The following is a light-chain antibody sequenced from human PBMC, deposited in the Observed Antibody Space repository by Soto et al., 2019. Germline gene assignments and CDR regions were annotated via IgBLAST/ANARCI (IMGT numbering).Light chain of an antibody. J-gene: IGKJ2*03. Sequence: DIQLTQSPSFVSASVGDRVTISCRASQPISRWLAWYQQRPGKAPNLLIYAAAQLQSGVPSRFSGNGSGTDFTLTISSLQPEDFGTYYCQQANSFSLYSFGQGTKLDIK. CDR1: QPISRW. CDR3: QQANSFSLYS. CDR2: AAA. V-gene: IGKV1-12*01.